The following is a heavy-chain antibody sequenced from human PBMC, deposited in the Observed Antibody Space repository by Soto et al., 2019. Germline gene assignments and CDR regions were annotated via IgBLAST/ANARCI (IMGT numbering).Heavy chain of an antibody. CDR2: ISGSGGGT. J-gene: IGHJ3*02. Sequence: GGSLRLSCAASGFTFSTYAMSWVRQAPGKGLEWASAISGSGGGTYYADSVEGRFTISRDNSKNMVHLQMNSLKAEDTAVYHCAKDRIPGVLIISRDGFDSWGQGTLVTVSS. CDR3: AKDRIPGVLIISRDGFDS. CDR1: GFTFSTYA. D-gene: IGHD3-3*01. V-gene: IGHV3-23*01.